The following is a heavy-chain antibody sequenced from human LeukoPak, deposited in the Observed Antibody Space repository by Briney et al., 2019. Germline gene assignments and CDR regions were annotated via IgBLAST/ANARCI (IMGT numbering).Heavy chain of an antibody. CDR1: GYSFTSYW. Sequence: GESLKISCKGSGYSFTSYWIGWVRQMPGKGLEWMGIIYPGDSDTRYSPSFQGQVTISADKSISTAYLQWSSLKASDTAMYHCARGDPDYYDSSGYRPPDAFDIWGQGTMVTVSS. CDR3: ARGDPDYYDSSGYRPPDAFDI. J-gene: IGHJ3*02. D-gene: IGHD3-22*01. V-gene: IGHV5-51*01. CDR2: IYPGDSDT.